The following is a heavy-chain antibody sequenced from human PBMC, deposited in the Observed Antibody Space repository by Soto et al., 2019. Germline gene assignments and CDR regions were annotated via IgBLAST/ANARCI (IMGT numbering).Heavy chain of an antibody. D-gene: IGHD3-3*01. J-gene: IGHJ4*02. CDR1: GGSISSGDYY. V-gene: IGHV4-30-4*01. CDR3: ARAFNDFWSGRDVGVNDY. Sequence: QVQLQESGPGLVKPSQTLSLTCTVSGGSISSGDYYWSWIRQPPGKGLEWIGYIYYSGSTYYNPSLKSRVTISVDTSKNQFSLKLSSVTAADTAVYYCARAFNDFWSGRDVGVNDYWGQGTLVTVSS. CDR2: IYYSGST.